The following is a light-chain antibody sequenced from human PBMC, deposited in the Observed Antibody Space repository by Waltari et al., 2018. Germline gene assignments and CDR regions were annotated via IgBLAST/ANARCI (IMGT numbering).Light chain of an antibody. V-gene: IGLV1-44*01. CDR2: SNN. CDR1: PSNIESNT. Sequence: QSVLTQPPSASGTPGQRITVSCSGSPSNIESNTVNWYQQLPGRAPKLLLYSNNERPLGVSDRVSGSKSGMSASLAISGLQSEDEADYYCASWDDRLNGFVFGTGTKVTV. J-gene: IGLJ1*01. CDR3: ASWDDRLNGFV.